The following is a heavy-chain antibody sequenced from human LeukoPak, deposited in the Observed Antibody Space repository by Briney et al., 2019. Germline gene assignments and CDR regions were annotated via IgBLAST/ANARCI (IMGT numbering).Heavy chain of an antibody. CDR2: ISSSSSAI. J-gene: IGHJ3*02. CDR1: GFTFSNYT. V-gene: IGHV3-48*01. D-gene: IGHD5-12*01. CDR3: ARESAVATFLDLAAFDI. Sequence: GGSLRLSCAASGFTFSNYTMNWVRQAPGKGLEWVSYISSSSSAIFYADSVKGRFTISRDNAKNSLYLQMNSLRAEDTAVYYCARESAVATFLDLAAFDIWGQGTMVTVSS.